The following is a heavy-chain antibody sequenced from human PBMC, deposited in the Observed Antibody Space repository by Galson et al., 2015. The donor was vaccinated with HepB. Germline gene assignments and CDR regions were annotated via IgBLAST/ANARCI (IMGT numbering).Heavy chain of an antibody. D-gene: IGHD6-13*01. Sequence: SVKVSCKASGGTFSSYAISWVRQAPGQGLEWMGGIIPIFGTANYAQKFQGRVTITADESTSTAYMELSSLRSEDTAVYYCARDRHSSSSWTSWYYYYYGMDVWGQGTTVTVSS. CDR1: GGTFSSYA. J-gene: IGHJ6*02. V-gene: IGHV1-69*13. CDR3: ARDRHSSSSWTSWYYYYYGMDV. CDR2: IIPIFGTA.